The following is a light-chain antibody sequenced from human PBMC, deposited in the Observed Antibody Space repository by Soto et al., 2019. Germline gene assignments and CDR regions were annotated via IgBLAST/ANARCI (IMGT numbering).Light chain of an antibody. CDR3: QQYCSSLAFT. CDR1: QSVSSSY. J-gene: IGKJ4*01. V-gene: IGKV3-20*01. CDR2: GAS. Sequence: EMGLTQSPGTLSLSPGERATLSCRASQSVSSSYLAWYQQKPGQAPRRLIYGASSRATGIPDRFSGSGSGTDFNLTISRLETEDFAVYYCQQYCSSLAFTCGGGTEVEIK.